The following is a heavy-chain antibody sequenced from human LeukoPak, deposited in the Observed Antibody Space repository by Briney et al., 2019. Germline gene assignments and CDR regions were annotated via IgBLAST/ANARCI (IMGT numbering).Heavy chain of an antibody. CDR2: ISYSGGT. V-gene: IGHV4-59*01. CDR3: ARGHGDPLFDY. Sequence: SETLSLICTVSRGSFSSYYWSWIRPPPGKELGWIGYISYSGGTNYSPSLKSRVTISLDTSKKQFSLQLRSVTAADTAVYYCARGHGDPLFDYWGQGILATVSS. J-gene: IGHJ4*02. CDR1: RGSFSSYY. D-gene: IGHD4-17*01.